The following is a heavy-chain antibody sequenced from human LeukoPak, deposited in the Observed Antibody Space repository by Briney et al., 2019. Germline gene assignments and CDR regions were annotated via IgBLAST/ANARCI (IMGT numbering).Heavy chain of an antibody. V-gene: IGHV3-64*01. CDR3: ARDLGYWIQLWSFDY. D-gene: IGHD5-18*01. J-gene: IGHJ4*02. CDR1: GFTFSSYA. Sequence: GGSLRLSCAAPGFTFSSYAMHWVRQAPGKGLEYVSAISSNGGSTYYANSVKGRFTISRDNSKNTLYLQMNSLRAEDTAVYYCARDLGYWIQLWSFDYWGQGTLVTVSS. CDR2: ISSNGGST.